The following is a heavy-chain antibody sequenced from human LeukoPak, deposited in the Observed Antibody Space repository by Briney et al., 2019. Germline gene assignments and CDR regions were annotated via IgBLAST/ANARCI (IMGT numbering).Heavy chain of an antibody. Sequence: ETLSLTCAVSGGSIGSYYWSWIRQPPGKGLEWVSDISGSGGSTYYADSVKGRFTISRDNSKNMLYLQMNSLRAEDTAVYYCAKDPRSSWYAEYFQHWGQGTLVTVSS. CDR1: GGSIGSYY. J-gene: IGHJ1*01. D-gene: IGHD6-13*01. V-gene: IGHV3-23*01. CDR3: AKDPRSSWYAEYFQH. CDR2: ISGSGGST.